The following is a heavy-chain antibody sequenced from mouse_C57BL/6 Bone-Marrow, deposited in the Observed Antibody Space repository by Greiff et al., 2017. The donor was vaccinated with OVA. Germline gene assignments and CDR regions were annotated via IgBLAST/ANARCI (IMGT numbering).Heavy chain of an antibody. Sequence: EVMLVESGGGLVKPGGSLKLSCAASGFTFSSYAMSWVRQTPEKRLEWVATISDGGSYTYYPDNVKGRFTISRDNAKNNLYLQMSHLKSEDTAMYYCAREVLTGTYFDYWGQGTTLTVSS. CDR2: ISDGGSYT. CDR3: AREVLTGTYFDY. D-gene: IGHD4-1*01. J-gene: IGHJ2*01. CDR1: GFTFSSYA. V-gene: IGHV5-4*01.